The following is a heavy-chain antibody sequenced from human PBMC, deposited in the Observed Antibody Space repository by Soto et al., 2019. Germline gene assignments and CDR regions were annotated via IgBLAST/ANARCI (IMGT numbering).Heavy chain of an antibody. CDR2: ISGSVNIT. Sequence: GGSLRLSCAASGFTFSSHEMNWVRQAPGKGLEWISYISGSVNITYYADSVKGRFTISRDNAQKSLYLQMNSLRVEDTAVYYCARGGVYWGQGTRVTLSS. CDR3: ARGGVY. D-gene: IGHD2-8*01. V-gene: IGHV3-48*03. CDR1: GFTFSSHE. J-gene: IGHJ4*02.